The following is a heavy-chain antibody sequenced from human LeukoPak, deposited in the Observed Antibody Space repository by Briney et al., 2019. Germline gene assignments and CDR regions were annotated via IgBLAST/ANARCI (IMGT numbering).Heavy chain of an antibody. J-gene: IGHJ5*02. Sequence: PSETLSLTCTVSGGSISSSSYYWGWIRQPPGKGLEWIGSIYYRVTTYYNPSLKSRVTISVDTSKNQFSLKLSSVTAADTAVYYCAPFGVREFDPWGQGTLVTVSS. V-gene: IGHV4-39*07. CDR2: IYYRVTT. D-gene: IGHD3-10*01. CDR3: APFGVREFDP. CDR1: GGSISSSSYY.